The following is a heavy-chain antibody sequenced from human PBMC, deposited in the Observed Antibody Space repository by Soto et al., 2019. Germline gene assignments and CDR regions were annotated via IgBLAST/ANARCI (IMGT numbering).Heavy chain of an antibody. D-gene: IGHD3-16*01. Sequence: QVQLQESGPGLVRPSETLSLTCTVSGGSISSYSWSWIRQPPGKGLEWIGYIYNSGTTNYNPSLKPRVTIALDTSTKPLSLRLRSVTAADTPVYYCARRLGGFDSWGQGTLVTVSS. CDR3: ARRLGGFDS. CDR1: GGSISSYS. J-gene: IGHJ4*02. CDR2: IYNSGTT. V-gene: IGHV4-59*08.